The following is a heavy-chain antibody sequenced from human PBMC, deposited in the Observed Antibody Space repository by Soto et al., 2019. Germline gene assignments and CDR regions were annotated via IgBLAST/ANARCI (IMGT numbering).Heavy chain of an antibody. CDR1: CCPILSGESS. D-gene: IGHD6-13*01. J-gene: IGHJ5*02. Sequence: TLFLTCAFSCCPILSGESSWSRILQPPGKGLEWIGYIYHSGSTYYNPSLKSRVTISMHTSKNQFSLKLSSLTVADTAVYYGAGLPAGEGNWFDPWGQGTLVTVSS. CDR3: AGLPAGEGNWFDP. CDR2: IYHSGST. V-gene: IGHV4-30-2*02.